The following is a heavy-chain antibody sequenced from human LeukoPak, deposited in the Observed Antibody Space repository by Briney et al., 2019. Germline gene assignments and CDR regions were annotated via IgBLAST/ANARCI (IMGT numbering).Heavy chain of an antibody. CDR3: ARDCRPRRYSYGGFDI. J-gene: IGHJ3*02. D-gene: IGHD5-18*01. CDR2: IYYSGST. V-gene: IGHV4-59*01. CDR1: GGSISSYY. Sequence: SETLSLTCTVSGGSISSYYWSWIRQPPGKGLEWIGYIYYSGSTNYNPSLKSRVTISVDTSKNQFSLKLSSVTAADTAVYYCARDCRPRRYSYGGFDIWGQGTMVTVSS.